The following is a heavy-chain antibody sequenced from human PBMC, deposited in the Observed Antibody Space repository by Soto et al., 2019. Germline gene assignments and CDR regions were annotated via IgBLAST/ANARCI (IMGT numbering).Heavy chain of an antibody. Sequence: QVQLQESGPGLVKPSQPLSLTCTVSGGSISSGDYYWSWIRQPPGKGLEWIGYIYYSGRTYYTPSLKSRVTISVDTSKNRFSLKLSSVTAADTAVYYCARGVYDSSGYYYNYYYYGMDVWGQGTTVTVSS. CDR2: IYYSGRT. J-gene: IGHJ6*02. CDR1: GGSISSGDYY. V-gene: IGHV4-30-4*01. D-gene: IGHD3-22*01. CDR3: ARGVYDSSGYYYNYYYYGMDV.